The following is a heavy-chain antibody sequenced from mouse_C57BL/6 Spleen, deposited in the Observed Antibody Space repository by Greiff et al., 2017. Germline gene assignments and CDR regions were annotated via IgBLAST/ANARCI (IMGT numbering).Heavy chain of an antibody. Sequence: VQLQQPGAELVKPGASVKMSCKASGYTFTSYWITWVKQRPGQGLEWIGDIYPGSGSTNYNEKFKSKATLTVDPSSSTAHMQLSSLTSEDSAVYYCASGWPLDYWGQGTTLTVSS. CDR3: ASGWPLDY. J-gene: IGHJ2*01. CDR1: GYTFTSYW. D-gene: IGHD1-1*02. V-gene: IGHV1-55*01. CDR2: IYPGSGST.